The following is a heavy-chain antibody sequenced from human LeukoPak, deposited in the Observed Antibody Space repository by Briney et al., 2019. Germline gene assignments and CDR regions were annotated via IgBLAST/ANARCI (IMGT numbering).Heavy chain of an antibody. J-gene: IGHJ4*02. CDR2: IHYSGST. V-gene: IGHV4-59*08. D-gene: IGHD3-10*01. CDR1: GGSISGYY. CDR3: ARHGGSGTYPLDY. Sequence: SETLSLTCTVSGGSISGYYWSWLRQPPGKGLEWIGFIHYSGSTNYNPSLKSRITISVDTSKNQFSLKLSSVTAADTAVYYCARHGGSGTYPLDYWGQGTLVTVSS.